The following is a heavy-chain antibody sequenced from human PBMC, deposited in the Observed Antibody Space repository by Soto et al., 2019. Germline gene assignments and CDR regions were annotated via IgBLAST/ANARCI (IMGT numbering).Heavy chain of an antibody. CDR3: ARELPPDL. CDR1: RFTVSSKY. D-gene: IGHD2-15*01. Sequence: SVRISCAACRFTVSSKYMNWVRRAPGKGLEWVSIIWSAGLTYYADSVRGRFTISRDISKNILFLQMNNLRAEASAIYYCARELPPDLWGQGTLVTV. CDR2: IWSAGLT. V-gene: IGHV3-53*01. J-gene: IGHJ5*02.